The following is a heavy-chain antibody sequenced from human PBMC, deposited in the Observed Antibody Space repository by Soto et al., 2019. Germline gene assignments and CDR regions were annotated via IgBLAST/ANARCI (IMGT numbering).Heavy chain of an antibody. CDR2: IYPGDSGP. CDR1: GYSFTSYW. V-gene: IGHV5-51*01. D-gene: IGHD3-22*01. CDR3: ARQIYDSDTGPNFQYYFDS. J-gene: IGHJ4*02. Sequence: PGESLKISCTGSGYSFTSYWIGWVRQMPGKGLEWMGIIYPGDSGPKNSPSFQGKVTISADKSISTAYLQGSSLKASDTAMYYCARQIYDSDTGPNFQYYFDSWGQGTPVTVSS.